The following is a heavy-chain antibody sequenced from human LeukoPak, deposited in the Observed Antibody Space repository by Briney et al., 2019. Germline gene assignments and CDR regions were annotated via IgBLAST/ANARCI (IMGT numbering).Heavy chain of an antibody. CDR1: GFTFNKCW. CDR2: INPDGRDK. Sequence: RAGGSPRLSCVVSGFTFNKCWMNWVRQAPGKGLEWVAHINPDGRDKYYVDSVKGRFTISRDNAENSLYLQMNSLRVEDTAVYYCTSGGDTPAKYSQRGGQGPRVTVSS. J-gene: IGHJ1*01. D-gene: IGHD2-21*02. CDR3: TSGGDTPAKYSQR. V-gene: IGHV3-7*01.